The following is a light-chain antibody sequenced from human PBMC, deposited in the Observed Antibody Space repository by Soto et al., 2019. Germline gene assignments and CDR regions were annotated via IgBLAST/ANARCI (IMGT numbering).Light chain of an antibody. J-gene: IGKJ5*01. CDR1: ESVSSSS. V-gene: IGKV3-20*01. Sequence: EIVMTQSPATLSLSPGERATLSFRASESVSSSSLAWYQQKPGQAPRLLMHGASSRATGIPDRFSGSGSGADFTLTISRVEPEDFAVYYCQHYGTSPEVTFGQGTRLEIK. CDR3: QHYGTSPEVT. CDR2: GAS.